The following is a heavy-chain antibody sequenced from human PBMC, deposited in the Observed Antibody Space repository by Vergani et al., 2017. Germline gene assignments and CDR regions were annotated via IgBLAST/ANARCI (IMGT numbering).Heavy chain of an antibody. Sequence: QLQLQESGPGLVKPSETLSLTCTVSGGSISSSSYYWGWIRQPPGKGLGWIGSIYYSGGPYYNPSLKSRVTISLDTSKNQFCLKLSSVTAADTAVYYCARVESPYDFWSGYYYYYYMDVWGKGTTVTVSS. V-gene: IGHV4-39*07. CDR1: GGSISSSSYY. CDR2: IYYSGGP. CDR3: ARVESPYDFWSGYYYYYYMDV. J-gene: IGHJ6*03. D-gene: IGHD3-3*01.